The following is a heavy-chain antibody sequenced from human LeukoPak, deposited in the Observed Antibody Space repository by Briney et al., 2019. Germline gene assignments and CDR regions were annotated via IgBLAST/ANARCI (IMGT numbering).Heavy chain of an antibody. CDR2: INPNSGGT. CDR3: ATEPGGKYCSSTSCYVIDY. D-gene: IGHD2-2*01. V-gene: IGHV1-2*02. CDR1: GYTFTGYY. J-gene: IGHJ4*02. Sequence: GASVKVSCKASGYTFTGYYMHWVRQAPGQGLEWMGWINPNSGGTNYAQKFQGRVTMTRDTSISTAYMELSRLRSDDTAVYYCATEPGGKYCSSTSCYVIDYWGQGTLVTVSS.